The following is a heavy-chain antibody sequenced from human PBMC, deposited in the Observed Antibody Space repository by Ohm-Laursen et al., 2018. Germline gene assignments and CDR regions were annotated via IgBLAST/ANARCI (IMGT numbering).Heavy chain of an antibody. V-gene: IGHV3-9*01. CDR1: GFSFDDYA. D-gene: IGHD1-26*01. Sequence: RSLRLSCTASGFSFDDYAMHWVRQAPGKGLEWVSGISWNSGSIGYADSVWGRFTISRDNAKNSLHLHMNSLRVEDTALYFCVKDINGDRYSYVGAFDIWGQGTMVTVSS. CDR2: ISWNSGSI. J-gene: IGHJ3*02. CDR3: VKDINGDRYSYVGAFDI.